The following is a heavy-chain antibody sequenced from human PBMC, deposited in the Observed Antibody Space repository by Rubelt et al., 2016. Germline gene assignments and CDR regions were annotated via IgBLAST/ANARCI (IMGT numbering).Heavy chain of an antibody. CDR1: GGSFSGYY. Sequence: QVQLQQWGAGLLKPSETLSLTCAVYGGSFSGYYWSWIRQPPGKGLEWIGELYHGGSTNYNPSLKSRVTRSVVTSKNQFSRKLSSVTAAETAVYYCARDSTPTRFDYWGQGTLVTVSS. V-gene: IGHV4-34*01. CDR2: LYHGGST. J-gene: IGHJ4*02. D-gene: IGHD6-13*01. CDR3: ARDSTPTRFDY.